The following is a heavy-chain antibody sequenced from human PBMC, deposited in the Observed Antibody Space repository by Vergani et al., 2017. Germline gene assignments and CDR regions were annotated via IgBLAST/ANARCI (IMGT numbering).Heavy chain of an antibody. V-gene: IGHV3-21*04. J-gene: IGHJ4*02. CDR2: ISSSSSYI. D-gene: IGHD4-17*01. Sequence: EVQLVESGGGLVQPGRSLRLSCAASGFTFSSYYMNRVRQAPGKGLEWVSSISSSSSYIYYADSVKGRFTISRDNAKNSLYLQMNSLRAEDTAVYYCATDRGDYARFDYWGQGTLVTVSS. CDR1: GFTFSSYY. CDR3: ATDRGDYARFDY.